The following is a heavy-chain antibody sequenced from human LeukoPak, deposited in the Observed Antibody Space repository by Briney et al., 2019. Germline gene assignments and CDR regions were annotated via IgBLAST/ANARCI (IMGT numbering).Heavy chain of an antibody. CDR3: AEPEGGYYDIRPD. CDR2: IWYDGSNK. D-gene: IGHD3-22*01. CDR1: GFTFSSYG. J-gene: IGHJ4*02. V-gene: IGHV3-33*06. Sequence: GGSLRLSCAASGFTFSSYGIHWVRQAPGKGLEWVAVIWYDGSNKYYADSVKGRFTISRDNSKNTLYLQMNSLRAEDTAVYYCAEPEGGYYDIRPDWGQGALVTVSS.